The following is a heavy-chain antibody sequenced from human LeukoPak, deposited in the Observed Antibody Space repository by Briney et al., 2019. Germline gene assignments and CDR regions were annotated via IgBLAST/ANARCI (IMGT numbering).Heavy chain of an antibody. Sequence: SVNLSCKAAGGTFTSNTISWVRHAPGQGLEWRGGIIPNFGTANYAHKFQGRVTITADKSTSTAYVELSSLRSEDTAVYYCVLAVAGKGGDYWGEGTLVTVSS. D-gene: IGHD6-19*01. J-gene: IGHJ4*02. CDR1: GGTFTSNT. CDR3: VLAVAGKGGDY. CDR2: IIPNFGTA. V-gene: IGHV1-69*06.